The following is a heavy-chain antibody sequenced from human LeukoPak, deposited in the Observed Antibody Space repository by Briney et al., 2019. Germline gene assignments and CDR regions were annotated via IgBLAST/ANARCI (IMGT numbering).Heavy chain of an antibody. J-gene: IGHJ4*02. V-gene: IGHV4-59*01. CDR3: ARLGGWLQPFDY. CDR2: VYYTGAA. CDR1: GGSISLYC. Sequence: SETLSLTCTVSGGSISLYCWSWIRQPPGKGLEWVAYVYYTGAANYNPSLKSRVTISVDTSKNQFSLKLSSVTAADTAVYYWARLGGWLQPFDYWGQGTLVTVSS. D-gene: IGHD5-24*01.